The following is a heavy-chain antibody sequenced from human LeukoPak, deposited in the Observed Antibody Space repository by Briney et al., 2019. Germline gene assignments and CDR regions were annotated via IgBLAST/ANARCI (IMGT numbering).Heavy chain of an antibody. CDR1: GGSISSYY. CDR2: IYYSGST. Sequence: SETLSLTCTVSGGSISSYYWSWIRQPPGKGLEWIGYIYYSGSTNYNPSLKSRVTISVDTSKNQFSLKLSSVTVADTAVYYCAREGYCTNGVCPTGYGMDVWGQGTTVTVSS. J-gene: IGHJ6*02. CDR3: AREGYCTNGVCPTGYGMDV. V-gene: IGHV4-59*01. D-gene: IGHD2-8*01.